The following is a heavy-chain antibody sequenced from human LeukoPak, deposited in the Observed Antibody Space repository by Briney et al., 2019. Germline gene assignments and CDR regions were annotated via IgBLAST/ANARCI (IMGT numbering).Heavy chain of an antibody. CDR2: ISSSSSYI. V-gene: IGHV3-21*06. J-gene: IGHJ4*02. D-gene: IGHD4-23*01. Sequence: PGGSLRLSCAASGFTFSSYSMNWVRQAPGKGLEWVSAISSSSSYIYYADSVKGRFTISRDNAKNSLYLQMNSLRAEDTAVYYCARESAGNQPPDYWGQGTLVTVSS. CDR3: ARESAGNQPPDY. CDR1: GFTFSSYS.